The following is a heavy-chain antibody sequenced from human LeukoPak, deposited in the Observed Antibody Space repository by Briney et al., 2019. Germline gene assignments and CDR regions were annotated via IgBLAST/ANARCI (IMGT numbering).Heavy chain of an antibody. CDR3: ARKARKRSHAVGPGSVFDY. D-gene: IGHD3-10*01. Sequence: SETLSITCAVYGGSFSGYYWSWIRQPPGKGLEWIGEINHSGSTNYNPSLKSRVTISVDTSKNQFSLKLSSVTAADTAVYYCARKARKRSHAVGPGSVFDYWGQGTLVTVSS. V-gene: IGHV4-34*01. CDR2: INHSGST. CDR1: GGSFSGYY. J-gene: IGHJ4*02.